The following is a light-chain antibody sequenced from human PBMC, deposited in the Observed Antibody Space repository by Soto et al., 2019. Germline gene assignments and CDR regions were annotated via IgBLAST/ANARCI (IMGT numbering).Light chain of an antibody. Sequence: QAVVTQPASVSGSPGQSITISCTGTSSDVENYNLVSWYQQHPGKAPKLMIYEVSKRPSGVSNRFSGSKSGNTASLTISGLQAEDEADYYCCSYAGSSTFVVFGGGTKLTVL. J-gene: IGLJ2*01. CDR3: CSYAGSSTFVV. V-gene: IGLV2-23*02. CDR1: SSDVENYNL. CDR2: EVS.